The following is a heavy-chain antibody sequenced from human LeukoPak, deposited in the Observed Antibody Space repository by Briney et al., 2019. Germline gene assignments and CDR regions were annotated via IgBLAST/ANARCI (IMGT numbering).Heavy chain of an antibody. D-gene: IGHD5-12*01. CDR3: AREVANDAFDI. CDR1: GFSFSNYD. Sequence: GGSLRLSCAASGFSFSNYDMHWVRQAPGKGLEWVAVIWYDGSNEYYVDSVKGRFTISRDNSKNTLYLQMDSLRVEDTAVYYCAREVANDAFDIWGQGTMVTVSS. V-gene: IGHV3-33*01. J-gene: IGHJ3*02. CDR2: IWYDGSNE.